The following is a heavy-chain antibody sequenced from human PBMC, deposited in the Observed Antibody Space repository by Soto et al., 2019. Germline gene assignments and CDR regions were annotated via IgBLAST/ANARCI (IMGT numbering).Heavy chain of an antibody. CDR1: GFTFSNYA. J-gene: IGHJ5*02. CDR3: ARDGSAGYYNHIWFDL. V-gene: IGHV3-30-3*01. Sequence: QVQLVESGGGVVQPGRSLRLSCAASGFTFSNYAIHWVRQAPGKGLEWVAVISYDGSNEYYADSVKGRFTISRDNSKNTLYLQMNSLRVEDTAVYYCARDGSAGYYNHIWFDLWGQGTLVTVSS. D-gene: IGHD3-9*01. CDR2: ISYDGSNE.